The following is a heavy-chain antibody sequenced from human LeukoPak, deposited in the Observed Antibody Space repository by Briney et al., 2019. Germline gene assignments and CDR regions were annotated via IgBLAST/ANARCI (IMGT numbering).Heavy chain of an antibody. J-gene: IGHJ4*02. CDR2: ISAHNGNT. V-gene: IGHV1-18*01. D-gene: IGHD2-15*01. Sequence: ASVKVSCKASGYTFTSYGIHWVRQAPGQGLERMGWISAHNGNTNLAQRFQGRVTLTTDTSTNTAYMEVKNLKSDDTAVYFCTRGDNYIVVSDPFDYWGQGTLVTVSS. CDR3: TRGDNYIVVSDPFDY. CDR1: GYTFTSYG.